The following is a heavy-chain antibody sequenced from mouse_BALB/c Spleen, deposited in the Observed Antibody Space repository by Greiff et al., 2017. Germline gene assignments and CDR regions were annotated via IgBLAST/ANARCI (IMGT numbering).Heavy chain of an antibody. J-gene: IGHJ3*01. CDR3: ARENFFITTGGFAY. CDR1: GFNIKDTY. V-gene: IGHV14-3*02. CDR2: IDPANGNT. D-gene: IGHD1-1*01. Sequence: EVQLQESGAELVKPGASVKLSCTASGFNIKDTYMHWVKQRPEQGLEWIGRIDPANGNTKYDPKFQGKATITADTSSNTAYLQLSSLTSEDTAVYYCARENFFITTGGFAYWGQGTLVTVSA.